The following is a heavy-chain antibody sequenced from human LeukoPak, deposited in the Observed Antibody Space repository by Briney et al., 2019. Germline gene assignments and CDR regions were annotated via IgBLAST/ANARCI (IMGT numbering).Heavy chain of an antibody. Sequence: GGSLRLSCAASGFTFSSYRMHWVRQAPGKGLVWVSRINSDGSSTTYADSVKGRFTISRDNAKNTLYLQMNSLRAEDTAVYYCARRGYSSGWYVIDYWGQGTLVTVSS. D-gene: IGHD6-19*01. CDR3: ARRGYSSGWYVIDY. CDR1: GFTFSSYR. V-gene: IGHV3-74*01. J-gene: IGHJ4*02. CDR2: INSDGSST.